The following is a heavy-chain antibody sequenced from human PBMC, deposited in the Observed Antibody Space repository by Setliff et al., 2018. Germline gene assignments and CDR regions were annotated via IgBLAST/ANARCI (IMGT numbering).Heavy chain of an antibody. V-gene: IGHV1-69*05. CDR2: TIPIFGTT. J-gene: IGHJ4*02. CDR1: GGTLSSYG. CDR3: ARGPPDFVVVPAAAKFDY. D-gene: IGHD2-2*01. Sequence: SVKVSCKASGGTLSSYGISWVRQAPGQGLEWMGGTIPIFGTTDYAQKFRGRVTIITDESTSTAFMQLSSLRSEDTAVYYCARGPPDFVVVPAAAKFDYWGQGTPVTVSS.